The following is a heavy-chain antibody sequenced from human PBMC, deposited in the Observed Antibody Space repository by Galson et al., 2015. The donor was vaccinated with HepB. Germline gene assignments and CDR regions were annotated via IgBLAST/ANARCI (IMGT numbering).Heavy chain of an antibody. CDR1: GFTVSSNY. V-gene: IGHV3-53*01. Sequence: SLRLSCAASGFTVSSNYMSWVRQAPGKGLEWVSVIYSGGSTYYADSVKGRFTISRDNSKNTLYLQMNSLRAEDTAVYYYARIVSGGYFQHWGQGTLVTVSS. D-gene: IGHD6-19*01. J-gene: IGHJ1*01. CDR2: IYSGGST. CDR3: ARIVSGGYFQH.